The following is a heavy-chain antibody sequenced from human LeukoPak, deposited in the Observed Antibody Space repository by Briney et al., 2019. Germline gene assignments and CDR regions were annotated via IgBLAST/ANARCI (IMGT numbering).Heavy chain of an antibody. CDR1: GYTFTSYG. D-gene: IGHD5-12*01. V-gene: IGHV1-18*01. CDR3: ARGETRGYSGYDFLY. CDR2: ISAYNGNT. Sequence: ASVKVSCKASGYTFTSYGISWVRQAPGQGLEWMGWISAYNGNTNYAQKLQGRVTMTTDTSTSTAYMELRSLRSDDTAVYYCARGETRGYSGYDFLYWGQGTLVTVSS. J-gene: IGHJ4*02.